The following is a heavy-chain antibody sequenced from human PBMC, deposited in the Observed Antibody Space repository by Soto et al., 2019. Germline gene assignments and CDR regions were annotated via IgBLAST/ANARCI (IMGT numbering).Heavy chain of an antibody. Sequence: QVQLVQSGAEEKKPGASVKVSCKASGYIFSRNDIHWGRQAPGQRRVWMGWMNAGNGNTRYSREFQARVTFTRDTAASTGYMELSSLRSEDTAVYYCARAAGMVALDYWGQGTLVTVSS. CDR2: MNAGNGNT. V-gene: IGHV1-3*05. CDR1: GYIFSRND. D-gene: IGHD5-18*01. J-gene: IGHJ4*02. CDR3: ARAAGMVALDY.